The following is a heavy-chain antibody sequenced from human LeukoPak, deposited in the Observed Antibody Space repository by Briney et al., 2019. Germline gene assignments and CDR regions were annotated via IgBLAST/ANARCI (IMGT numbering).Heavy chain of an antibody. Sequence: SVKVSCKASGDTFSSYAISWVRQAPGQGLEWMGGIIPIFGTANYAQKFQGRVTITTDESTSTAYMELSSLRSEDTAVYYCASDDSSGYYSGYWGQGTLVTVSS. V-gene: IGHV1-69*05. CDR1: GDTFSSYA. J-gene: IGHJ4*02. CDR2: IIPIFGTA. CDR3: ASDDSSGYYSGY. D-gene: IGHD3-22*01.